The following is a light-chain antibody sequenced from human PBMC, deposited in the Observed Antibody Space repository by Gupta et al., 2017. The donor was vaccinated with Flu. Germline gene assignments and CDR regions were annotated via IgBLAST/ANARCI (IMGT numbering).Light chain of an antibody. CDR2: AAT. CDR3: QQAVSTPLT. CDR1: QSISTY. Sequence: DIQMTQSPSSLFASVGDRVTITCRASQSISTYLNWYHQKSGKAQKLLIYAATSVQSGVPSRFSGSGSGTDFTLTISNLQPEDFATYYCQQAVSTPLTFGGGTKVEI. V-gene: IGKV1-39*01. J-gene: IGKJ4*01.